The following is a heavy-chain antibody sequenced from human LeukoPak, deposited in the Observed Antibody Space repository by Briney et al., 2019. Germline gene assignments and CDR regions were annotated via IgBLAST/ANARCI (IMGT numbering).Heavy chain of an antibody. J-gene: IGHJ5*02. CDR2: IYYSGST. CDR1: GGSISSYY. V-gene: IGHV4-59*01. D-gene: IGHD6-19*01. Sequence: PSETLSLTCTVSGGSISSYYWSWLRQPPGKGLEWIGYIYYSGSTNHNPSLKSRVTISVDTSKNQFSLKLHSVTAADTAVYYCARVVAVAGNWFDPWGQGTLVTVSS. CDR3: ARVVAVAGNWFDP.